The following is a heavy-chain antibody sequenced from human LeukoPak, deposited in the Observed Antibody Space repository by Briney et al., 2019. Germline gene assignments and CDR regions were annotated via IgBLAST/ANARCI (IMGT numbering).Heavy chain of an antibody. CDR1: GFTFSSYW. CDR2: IKQDGSEK. D-gene: IGHD5-18*01. Sequence: GGSLRLSCAASGFTFSSYWMSWVRQAPGKGLEWVANIKQDGSEKYYVDSVKGRFTISRDNAKNSLYLQMNSLRAEDTAVYYCARVHSYGSSPGRGMDVWGQGTTVTVSS. CDR3: ARVHSYGSSPGRGMDV. V-gene: IGHV3-7*03. J-gene: IGHJ6*02.